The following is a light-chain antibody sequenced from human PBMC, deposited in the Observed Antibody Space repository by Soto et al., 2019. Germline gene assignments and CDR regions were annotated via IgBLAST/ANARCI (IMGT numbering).Light chain of an antibody. Sequence: ELVLTQSPGTLSLSPGDSATLSCRDSQSVSSSYLAWYQQKTGQAPRILIYGESSRATGFPDRFSGSGSGTDLTLTISRLEPEDFAVYYCQEYGSSPRTFGQGTKVDI. CDR2: GES. J-gene: IGKJ1*01. CDR3: QEYGSSPRT. CDR1: QSVSSSY. V-gene: IGKV3-20*01.